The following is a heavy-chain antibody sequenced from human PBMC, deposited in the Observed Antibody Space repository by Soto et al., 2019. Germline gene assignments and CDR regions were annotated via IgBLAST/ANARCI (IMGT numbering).Heavy chain of an antibody. CDR2: ISSSSSTI. D-gene: IGHD7-27*01. CDR3: AREKGLGIYYYYGMDV. J-gene: IGHJ6*02. CDR1: GFTFSSYS. Sequence: GGSLRLSCAASGFTFSSYSMNWVRQAPGKGLEWVSYISSSSSTIYYADSVKGRFTISRDNAKNSLYLQMNSLRDEDTAVYYCAREKGLGIYYYYGMDVWGQGTMVTVSS. V-gene: IGHV3-48*02.